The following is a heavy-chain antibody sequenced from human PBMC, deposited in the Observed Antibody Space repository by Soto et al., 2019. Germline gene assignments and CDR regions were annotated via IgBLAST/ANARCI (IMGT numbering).Heavy chain of an antibody. CDR2: ISPILCPA. D-gene: IGHD2-2*02. Sequence: QVQLVQSGAEVKKPGSSVKVSCKASGGTFSSYAISWVRQAPGQGREWMGGISPILCPANYAQKFQGRVTITADESTITAYMEMSSLRSEATALYYCERGTKPLPPAAIRILTLRPVNWFDPCGQGNMVTFSS. CDR1: GGTFSSYA. CDR3: ERGTKPLPPAAIRILTLRPVNWFDP. V-gene: IGHV1-69*01. J-gene: IGHJ5*02.